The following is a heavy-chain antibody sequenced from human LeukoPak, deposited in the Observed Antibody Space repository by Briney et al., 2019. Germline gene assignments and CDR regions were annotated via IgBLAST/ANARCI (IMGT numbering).Heavy chain of an antibody. CDR3: ARSGIGKDDY. J-gene: IGHJ4*02. D-gene: IGHD6-25*01. Sequence: SVKVSCKASGGSFSSYAISWVRQAPGQGLEWMGRIIPIFGTANYAQKFQGRVTITTDESTSAAYMELSSLRSEDTAVYYCARSGIGKDDYWGQGTLVTVSS. V-gene: IGHV1-69*05. CDR2: IIPIFGTA. CDR1: GGSFSSYA.